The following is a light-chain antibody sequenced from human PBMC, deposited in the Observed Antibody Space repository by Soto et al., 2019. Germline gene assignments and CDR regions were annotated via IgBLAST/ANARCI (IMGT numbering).Light chain of an antibody. CDR1: QSVSNNY. CDR2: GAS. J-gene: IGKJ1*01. V-gene: IGKV3-20*01. Sequence: EIVLTQSPGTLSLSPGERATLSCGASQSVSNNYLAWYQQQPGQAPRLLIYGASNRATGIPDRFSGSGSGTDFTLTISRLEPEDFAVYYCQQYGSSGTFGQGTKVDI. CDR3: QQYGSSGT.